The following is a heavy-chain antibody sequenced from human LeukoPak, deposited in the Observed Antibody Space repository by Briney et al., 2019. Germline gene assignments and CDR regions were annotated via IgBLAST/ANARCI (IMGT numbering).Heavy chain of an antibody. Sequence: GASVKVSCTATGNTITSFDINWVRQASGQGLEWMGWMNPHSGQSGFAQKFQGRVTLTRNNSISTAYMELTSLRSENSAIYYCARRNRSYWYFDLWGRGTPVTVSS. V-gene: IGHV1-8*01. CDR3: ARRNRSYWYFDL. J-gene: IGHJ2*01. D-gene: IGHD1-14*01. CDR2: MNPHSGQS. CDR1: GNTITSFD.